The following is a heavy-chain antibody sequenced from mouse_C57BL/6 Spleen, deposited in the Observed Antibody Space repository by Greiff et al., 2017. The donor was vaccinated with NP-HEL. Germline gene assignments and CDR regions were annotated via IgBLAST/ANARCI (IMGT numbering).Heavy chain of an antibody. J-gene: IGHJ4*01. D-gene: IGHD1-1*01. Sequence: QVQLQQPGAELVKPGASVKMSCKASGYTFTSYWITWVKQRPGQGLEWIGDIYPGSGSTNYNEKFKSKATLTVDTSSSTAYMQLSSLTSEDSAVYYCARKVYGSSYENYAMDYWGQGTSVTVSS. V-gene: IGHV1-55*01. CDR3: ARKVYGSSYENYAMDY. CDR2: IYPGSGST. CDR1: GYTFTSYW.